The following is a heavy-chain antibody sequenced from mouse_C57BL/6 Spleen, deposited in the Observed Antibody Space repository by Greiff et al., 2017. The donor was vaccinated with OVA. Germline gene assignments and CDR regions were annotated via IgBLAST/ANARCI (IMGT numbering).Heavy chain of an antibody. Sequence: QVQLQQPGAELVKPGASVKMSCKASGYTFTSYWITCVKQRPGQGLEWIGDIYPGSGSTNYNEKFKSKATLTVDTSSSTAYMQLSSLTSEDSAVYYCARDYYSNFYFDYWGQGTTLTVSS. D-gene: IGHD2-5*01. J-gene: IGHJ2*01. V-gene: IGHV1-55*01. CDR3: ARDYYSNFYFDY. CDR2: IYPGSGST. CDR1: GYTFTSYW.